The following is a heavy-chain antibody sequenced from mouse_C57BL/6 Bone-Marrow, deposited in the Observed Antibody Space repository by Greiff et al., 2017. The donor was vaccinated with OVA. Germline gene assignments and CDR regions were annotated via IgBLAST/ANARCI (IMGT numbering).Heavy chain of an antibody. CDR2: IYPGDGDT. D-gene: IGHD2-3*01. Sequence: QVQLKESGPELVKPGASVKISCKASGYAFSSSWMNWVKQRPGKGLEWIGRIYPGDGDTNYNGKFKGKATLTADKSSSTAYMQLSSLTSEDSAVYFCARIYDGYLGYWGQGTTLTVSS. J-gene: IGHJ2*01. CDR3: ARIYDGYLGY. V-gene: IGHV1-82*01. CDR1: GYAFSSSW.